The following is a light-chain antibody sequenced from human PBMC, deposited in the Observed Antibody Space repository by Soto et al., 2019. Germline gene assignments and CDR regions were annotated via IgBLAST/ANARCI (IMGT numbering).Light chain of an antibody. Sequence: DIQMTQSPSTLSASVGDRVTITCRASQSISNWLAWYQQKPGKAPKLLIYKASSLESGVPSRFSGSGSGTDFTLTISSLQPDDFATYYCQQYNSYSPEGTFGQGTKVEIK. CDR2: KAS. J-gene: IGKJ1*01. CDR1: QSISNW. V-gene: IGKV1-5*03. CDR3: QQYNSYSPEGT.